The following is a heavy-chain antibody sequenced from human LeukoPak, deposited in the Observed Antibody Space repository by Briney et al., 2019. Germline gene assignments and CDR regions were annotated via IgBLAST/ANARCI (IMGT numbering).Heavy chain of an antibody. CDR3: ARGGQSKYDSSGYLNYFDY. CDR1: GFTFSSYV. Sequence: PGGSLRLSCAASGFTFSSYVMYWVRQAPGKRLESVSSISSNGGSTYYANSVKGRFTISRDNSKNTLYLQMGSLRAEDMAVYYCARGGQSKYDSSGYLNYFDYWGQGTLVTVSS. J-gene: IGHJ4*02. D-gene: IGHD3-22*01. CDR2: ISSNGGST. V-gene: IGHV3-64*01.